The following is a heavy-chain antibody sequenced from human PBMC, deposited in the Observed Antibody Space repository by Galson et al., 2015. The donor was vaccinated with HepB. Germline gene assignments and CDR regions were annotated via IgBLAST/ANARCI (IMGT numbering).Heavy chain of an antibody. CDR3: SRVSAVGSEATTPNFDY. V-gene: IGHV5-51*03. CDR1: GFKSSNYW. CDR2: VYPDDSDT. Sequence: QSGAEVKKPGESLTISCLGSGFKSSNYWIGWVRQTPEKGLEWMGIVYPDDSDTRYNPSFEGHVTFSVDKSTGTAYLHWSSLKATDTAMYYCSRVSAVGSEATTPNFDYWGQGTLVIVSS. J-gene: IGHJ4*02. D-gene: IGHD5-12*01.